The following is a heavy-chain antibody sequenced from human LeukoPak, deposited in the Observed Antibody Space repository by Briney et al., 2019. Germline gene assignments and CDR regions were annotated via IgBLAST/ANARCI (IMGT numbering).Heavy chain of an antibody. CDR1: GGSFSGYY. Sequence: PSETLSLTCAVYGGSFSGYYWRWIRQPPGKGLEWIGEINHSGSTNYNPSLKSRVTISVDTSKKQFSLKLSSVTAADTAAYYCAREVAGRYFDLWGRGTLVTVSS. CDR2: INHSGST. J-gene: IGHJ2*01. V-gene: IGHV4-34*01. CDR3: AREVAGRYFDL. D-gene: IGHD2-15*01.